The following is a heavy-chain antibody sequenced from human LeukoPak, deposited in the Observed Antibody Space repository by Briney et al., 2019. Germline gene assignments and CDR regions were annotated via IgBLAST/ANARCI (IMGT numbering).Heavy chain of an antibody. J-gene: IGHJ4*02. V-gene: IGHV5-51*01. CDR2: MYFGDSDTTDADI. CDR1: GYNFANGW. CDR3: ARVCRKQHQVLCLDD. Sequence: GESLKISCKESGYNFANGWLGWVRQVPGKGLEWMGIMYFGDSDTTDADIRYSPSFQGQVTISVDKSISTTYLQWSSPKASDTAIYYCARVCRKQHQVLCLDDWGQGTLVIVSS. D-gene: IGHD6-13*01.